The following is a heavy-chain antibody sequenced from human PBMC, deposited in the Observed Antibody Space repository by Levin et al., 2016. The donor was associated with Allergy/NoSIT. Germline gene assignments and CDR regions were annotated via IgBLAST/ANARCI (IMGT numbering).Heavy chain of an antibody. CDR3: ARGGSRLPSDTLDS. J-gene: IGHJ4*02. D-gene: IGHD4-11*01. V-gene: IGHV3-11*06. Sequence: GGSLRLSCAASGFSVSDYYMYWIRQAPGKGLQWLSYISGSGHHTLYEESVKGRFTTSRDSPKNSVFLHMTGLTVEDSGIYYCARGGSRLPSDTLDSWGQGTLVTVSS. CDR2: ISGSGHHT. CDR1: GFSVSDYY.